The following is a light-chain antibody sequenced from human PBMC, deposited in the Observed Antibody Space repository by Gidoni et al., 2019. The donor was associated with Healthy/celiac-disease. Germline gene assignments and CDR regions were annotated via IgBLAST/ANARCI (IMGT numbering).Light chain of an antibody. CDR3: MQALQTPRT. J-gene: IGKJ1*01. CDR2: LGS. Sequence: DIVMPQSPLSLPVTPGEPASISCRSSQSLLHSNGYNYLYWYLQKPGQSPQLLIYLGSNRASGVHDRVSGSGSGTDFTLKSSRVEAEDVGVYYCMQALQTPRTFGQGTKVEIK. V-gene: IGKV2-28*01. CDR1: QSLLHSNGYNY.